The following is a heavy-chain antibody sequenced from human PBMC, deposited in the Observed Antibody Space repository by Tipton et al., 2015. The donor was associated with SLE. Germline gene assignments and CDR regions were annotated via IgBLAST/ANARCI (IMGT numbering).Heavy chain of an antibody. J-gene: IGHJ3*02. D-gene: IGHD3-22*01. Sequence: QLVQSGAEVKKPGASVKVSCKASGYTFTGYYMHWVRQAPGQGLEWMGWISAYNGNTNYAQKLQGRVTMTTDTSTSTAYMELRSLRSDDTAVYYCARDQAMIVVAGALDIWGQGTMVTVSS. CDR1: GYTFTGYY. CDR3: ARDQAMIVVAGALDI. CDR2: ISAYNGNT. V-gene: IGHV1-18*04.